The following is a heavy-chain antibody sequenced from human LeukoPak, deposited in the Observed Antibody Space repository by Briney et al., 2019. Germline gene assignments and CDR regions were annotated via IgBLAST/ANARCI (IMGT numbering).Heavy chain of an antibody. CDR1: GGTFSSYT. Sequence: GASVKVSCKASGGTFSSYTISWVRQAPGQGLEWMGRIIPILGIANYAQKFQGRVTITADKSTSTAYMELSSLRSEDTAVYYCARVYSLRVRGVMFYWGQGTLVTVSS. J-gene: IGHJ4*02. D-gene: IGHD3-10*01. CDR2: IIPILGIA. V-gene: IGHV1-69*02. CDR3: ARVYSLRVRGVMFY.